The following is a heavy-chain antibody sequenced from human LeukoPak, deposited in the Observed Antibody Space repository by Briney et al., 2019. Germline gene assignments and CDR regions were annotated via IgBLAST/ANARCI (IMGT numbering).Heavy chain of an antibody. D-gene: IGHD6-19*01. J-gene: IGHJ4*02. CDR3: ARGSGWYLEDFDY. Sequence: SETLSLTCTVSGGSISSYYWSWIRQSPGKGLEWIGYIYYSGTPNYNPSLKSRVTISVDTSKSQFSLRLSSVTAADTAVYYCARGSGWYLEDFDYWGQGTLVTVSS. CDR2: IYYSGTP. CDR1: GGSISSYY. V-gene: IGHV4-59*01.